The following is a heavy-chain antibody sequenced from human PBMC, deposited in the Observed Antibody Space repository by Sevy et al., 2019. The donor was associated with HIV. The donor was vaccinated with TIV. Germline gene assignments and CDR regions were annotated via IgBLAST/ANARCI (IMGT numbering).Heavy chain of an antibody. J-gene: IGHJ3*01. CDR2: ISYDGSNK. Sequence: GGSLRLSCAASGFTFSSYAMHWVRQAPGKGLEWVAVISYDGSNKYYADSVKGRFTISRDNSKNTLYLQMNSLSAEDMAVYYCAKDRITVIGDAFDLWGQGTMVTVSS. CDR1: GFTFSSYA. V-gene: IGHV3-30*04. D-gene: IGHD4-17*01. CDR3: AKDRITVIGDAFDL.